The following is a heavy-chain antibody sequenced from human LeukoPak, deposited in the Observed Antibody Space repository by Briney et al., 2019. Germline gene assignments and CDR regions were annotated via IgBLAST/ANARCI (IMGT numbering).Heavy chain of an antibody. Sequence: PGGSLRLSCTTSGFTFGDYTMSWVRQAPGKGLEWVGFTRGKAYGGTAEYAASVKGRFTISRDDSKSIAYLQMSSLKTEDTAVFYCTTGRQAWNWGQGALVTVSS. V-gene: IGHV3-49*04. J-gene: IGHJ4*02. CDR3: TTGRQAWN. CDR2: TRGKAYGGTA. D-gene: IGHD3-10*01. CDR1: GFTFGDYT.